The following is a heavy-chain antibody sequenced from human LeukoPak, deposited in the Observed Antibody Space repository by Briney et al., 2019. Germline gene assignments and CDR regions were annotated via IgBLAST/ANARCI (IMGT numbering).Heavy chain of an antibody. CDR2: IKQDGSEK. D-gene: IGHD3-3*01. CDR1: GFTFSSYW. J-gene: IGHJ2*01. CDR3: AREFRGSGYYRDWYFDL. Sequence: GGSLRLSCAASGFTFSSYWMSWVRQAPGKGLEWVANIKQDGSEKYHVDSVKRRFTISRDNAKNSLYLQMNSLRAEDTAVYYCAREFRGSGYYRDWYFDLWGRGTLVTVSS. V-gene: IGHV3-7*01.